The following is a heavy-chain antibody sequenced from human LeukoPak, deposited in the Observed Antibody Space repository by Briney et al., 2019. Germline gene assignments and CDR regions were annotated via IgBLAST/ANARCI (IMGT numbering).Heavy chain of an antibody. J-gene: IGHJ6*03. V-gene: IGHV1-8*01. Sequence: ASVKVSCKASGYTFTSYDINWVRQATGQGLEWMGWMNPNSGNTGYAQKFQGRVTMTRNTSTSTAYMELSSLRSEDTAVYYCARGDKVARLYYYYYYMDVWGKGTTVTVSS. CDR3: ARGDKVARLYYYYYYMDV. CDR1: GYTFTSYD. D-gene: IGHD6-6*01. CDR2: MNPNSGNT.